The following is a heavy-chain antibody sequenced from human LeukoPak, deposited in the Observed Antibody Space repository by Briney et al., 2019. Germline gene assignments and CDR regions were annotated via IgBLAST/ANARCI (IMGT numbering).Heavy chain of an antibody. CDR3: ARGIYSYHFDY. D-gene: IGHD5-18*01. Sequence: SETLSLTWSGSGGSINSAHFYWNWIRQPPGKGLEWVGYIFYSGSTYYNPSLKSRVTISLDASKNQSSLSLSSATAADTAVYYCARGIYSYHFDYWGQGILVTVSS. CDR1: GGSINSAHFY. J-gene: IGHJ4*02. V-gene: IGHV4-30-4*08. CDR2: IFYSGST.